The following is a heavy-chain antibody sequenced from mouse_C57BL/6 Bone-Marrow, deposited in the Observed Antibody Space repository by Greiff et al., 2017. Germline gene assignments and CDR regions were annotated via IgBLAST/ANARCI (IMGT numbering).Heavy chain of an antibody. CDR3: ARDGYWYFDV. CDR2: IDPSDSET. J-gene: IGHJ1*03. CDR1: GYTFTSYW. V-gene: IGHV1-52*01. Sequence: QVQLKQPGAELVRPGSSVKLSCKASGYTFTSYWMHWVKQRPIQGLEWIGNIDPSDSETHYNQKFKDKATLTVDKSSSTAYMQLSSLTSEDSAVYCCARDGYWYFDVWGTGTTVTVSS.